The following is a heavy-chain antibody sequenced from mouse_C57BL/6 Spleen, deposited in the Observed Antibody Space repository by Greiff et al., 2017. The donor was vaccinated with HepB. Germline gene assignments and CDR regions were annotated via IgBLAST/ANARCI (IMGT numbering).Heavy chain of an antibody. J-gene: IGHJ4*01. Sequence: VQLQQPGAELVKPGASVKLSCKASGYTFTSYWMHWVKQRPGQGLEWIGMIHPNSGSTNYNEKFKSKATLTVDKSSSTAYMQLSSLTSEDSAVYYCAREDMGRGYAMDYWGQGTSVTVSS. CDR3: AREDMGRGYAMDY. CDR2: IHPNSGST. CDR1: GYTFTSYW. D-gene: IGHD4-1*01. V-gene: IGHV1-64*01.